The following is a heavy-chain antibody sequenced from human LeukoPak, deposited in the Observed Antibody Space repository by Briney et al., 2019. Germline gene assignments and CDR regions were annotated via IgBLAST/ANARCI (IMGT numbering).Heavy chain of an antibody. D-gene: IGHD3-9*01. J-gene: IGHJ4*02. CDR2: IIPIFGTA. CDR1: GGTFSSYA. V-gene: IGHV1-69*06. Sequence: ASVKVSCKASGGTFSSYAISWVRQAPGQGLEWMGGIIPIFGTANYAQKFQGRVTITADKSTSTAYMELSSLRSEDTAVYYCARGDYDILTGSLFHWGQGTLATVSS. CDR3: ARGDYDILTGSLFH.